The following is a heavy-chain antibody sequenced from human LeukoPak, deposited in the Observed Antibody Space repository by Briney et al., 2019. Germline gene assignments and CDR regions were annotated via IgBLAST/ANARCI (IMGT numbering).Heavy chain of an antibody. CDR2: ISASEYT. CDR1: GLIFSTYS. J-gene: IGHJ3*02. Sequence: GGSLRLSCAASGLIFSTYSVTWVRQAPGKGLEWVAGISASEYTYYGDSVKGRFTISRDNSKNTLYLQLNNLRDEDTAIYYCAKDGGLGGVPVDVFDIWGQGTMVTVSS. D-gene: IGHD3-16*01. V-gene: IGHV3-23*01. CDR3: AKDGGLGGVPVDVFDI.